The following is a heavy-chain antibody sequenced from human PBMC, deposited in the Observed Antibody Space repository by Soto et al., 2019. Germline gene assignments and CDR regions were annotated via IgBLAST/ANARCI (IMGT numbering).Heavy chain of an antibody. CDR1: GGSFSPNY. CDR2: NYYDGTA. J-gene: IGHJ5*02. V-gene: IGHV4-59*12. Sequence: PSETLSLTCTVSGGSFSPNYWSWIRQPPGKGLEWVGYNYYDGTARHNPSLKSRVTISVDTSKNQFSLKLCFVSVADIVVYYCAREERDYAPPCGQGTLVTVSS. D-gene: IGHD3-16*01. CDR3: AREERDYAPP.